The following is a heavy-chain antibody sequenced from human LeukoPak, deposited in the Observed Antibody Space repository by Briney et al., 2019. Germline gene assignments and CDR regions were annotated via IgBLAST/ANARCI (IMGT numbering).Heavy chain of an antibody. CDR1: GFTLSRYS. J-gene: IGHJ3*02. V-gene: IGHV3-21*01. CDR2: ISSSSSYI. Sequence: GGSLRLSCAPSGFTLSRYSMNSDRQAPGKGLEWVSSISSSSSYIYYADSVKGRFTISRDNAKNSLYLQMNSLRAEDTALYYCARGSWPPVDAFDIWGQGTMVTVSS. CDR3: ARGSWPPVDAFDI. D-gene: IGHD2-15*01.